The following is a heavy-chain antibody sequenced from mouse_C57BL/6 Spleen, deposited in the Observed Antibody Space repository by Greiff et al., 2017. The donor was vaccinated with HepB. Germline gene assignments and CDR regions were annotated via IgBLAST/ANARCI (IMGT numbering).Heavy chain of an antibody. CDR2: IYPGGGYT. CDR3: AREIDLYYFDY. V-gene: IGHV1-63*01. CDR1: GYTFTNYW. J-gene: IGHJ2*01. Sequence: VKVVESGAELVRPGTSVKMSCKASGYTFTNYWIGWAKQRPGHGLEWIGDIYPGGGYTNYNEKFKGKATLTADKSSSTAYMQFSSLTSEDSAIYYCAREIDLYYFDYWGQGTTLTVSS.